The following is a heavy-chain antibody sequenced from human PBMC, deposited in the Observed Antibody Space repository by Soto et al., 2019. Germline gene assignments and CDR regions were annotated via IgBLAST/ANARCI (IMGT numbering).Heavy chain of an antibody. CDR3: AREGCSSTSCYRYYYYGMDV. CDR2: IYSGGST. V-gene: IGHV3-53*01. D-gene: IGHD2-2*01. CDR1: GFTVSSNY. Sequence: PGGSLRLSCAASGFTVSSNYMSWVRQAPGKGLEWVSVIYSGGSTYYADSVKGRFTISRDNSKNTLYLQMNSLRAEDTAVYYCAREGCSSTSCYRYYYYGMDVWGQGTTVTVSS. J-gene: IGHJ6*02.